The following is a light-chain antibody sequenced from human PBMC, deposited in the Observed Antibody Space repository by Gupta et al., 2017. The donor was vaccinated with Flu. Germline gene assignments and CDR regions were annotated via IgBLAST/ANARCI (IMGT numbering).Light chain of an antibody. CDR2: PAS. J-gene: IGKJ4*01. CDR3: QQAYSFPLT. Sequence: GWYQQKPGKAPKLLIYPASTLQSVVPSRFSGSGSDTDFTLTIAVLQPEDAATYYCQQAYSFPLTFGGGSKVEIK. V-gene: IGKV1-12*01.